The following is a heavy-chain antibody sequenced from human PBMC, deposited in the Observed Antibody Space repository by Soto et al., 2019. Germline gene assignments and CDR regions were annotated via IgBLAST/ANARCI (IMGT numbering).Heavy chain of an antibody. CDR2: IYYSGST. Sequence: SETLSLTCTVSGGSTSSYYWSWIRQPPGKGLEWIGYIYYSGSTNYNPSLKSRVTISVDTSKNQFSLKLSSVTAADTAVYYCSKDRWGIAVAGFYYYYGMDVWGQGTTVTVSS. J-gene: IGHJ6*02. D-gene: IGHD6-19*01. CDR3: SKDRWGIAVAGFYYYYGMDV. CDR1: GGSTSSYY. V-gene: IGHV4-59*01.